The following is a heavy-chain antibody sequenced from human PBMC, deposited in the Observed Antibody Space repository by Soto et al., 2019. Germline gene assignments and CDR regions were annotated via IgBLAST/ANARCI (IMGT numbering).Heavy chain of an antibody. Sequence: PSETLSLTCAVSGDSISSSKWWSWVRQPPGKGLEWIGEIYHSGSTNYNPSLKSRVTVSTDTSITTTYMELSSLTSDDTAVYYCARAPLGIIVAPDFWGQGTLVTVSS. D-gene: IGHD3-22*01. CDR3: ARAPLGIIVAPDF. V-gene: IGHV4-4*02. J-gene: IGHJ4*02. CDR1: GDSISSSKW. CDR2: IYHSGST.